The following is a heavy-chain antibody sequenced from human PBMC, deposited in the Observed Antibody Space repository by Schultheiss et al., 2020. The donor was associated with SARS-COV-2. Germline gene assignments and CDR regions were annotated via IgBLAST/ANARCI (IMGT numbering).Heavy chain of an antibody. Sequence: SQTLSLTCAVYGGSFSGYYWSWIRQPPGKGLEWIGEINHRGSTNYNPSLKSRVTISVDTSKNQFSLKLSSVTAADTAVYYCARAYYHRIAATGFFDYWGQGTLDTVSS. CDR3: ARAYYHRIAATGFFDY. CDR1: GGSFSGYY. D-gene: IGHD6-6*01. CDR2: INHRGST. J-gene: IGHJ4*02. V-gene: IGHV4-34*01.